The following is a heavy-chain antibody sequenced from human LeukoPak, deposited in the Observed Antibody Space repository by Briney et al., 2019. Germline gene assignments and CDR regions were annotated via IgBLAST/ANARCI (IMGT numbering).Heavy chain of an antibody. J-gene: IGHJ4*02. CDR2: ISYDGSNK. D-gene: IGHD1-26*01. Sequence: GGSLRLSCAASGFTFSSYAMHWVRQAPGKGLEWVAVISYDGSNKYYADSVKGRFTISRDNSKNTLYLQMNSLRAEDTAVYYCARKGGSYAEIDYWGQGTLVTVSS. CDR1: GFTFSSYA. CDR3: ARKGGSYAEIDY. V-gene: IGHV3-30*04.